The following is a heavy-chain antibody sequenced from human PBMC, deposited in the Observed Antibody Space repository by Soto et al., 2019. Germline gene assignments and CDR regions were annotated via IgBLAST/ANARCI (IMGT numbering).Heavy chain of an antibody. CDR2: ISAYNGNT. CDR1: GYTFTSYG. V-gene: IGHV1-18*01. CDR3: ATVSEQQLAVDYYYYGMDV. D-gene: IGHD6-13*01. Sequence: QVQLVQSGAEVKKPGASVKVSCKASGYTFTSYGISWVRQAPGQGLEWMGWISAYNGNTNYAQKLQGKVTMTTDTSTSTAYMELRSLSSDDTAVYYCATVSEQQLAVDYYYYGMDVWGQGTTVTVSS. J-gene: IGHJ6*02.